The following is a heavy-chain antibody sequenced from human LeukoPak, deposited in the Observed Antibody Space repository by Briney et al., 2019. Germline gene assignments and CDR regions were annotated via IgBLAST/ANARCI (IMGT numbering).Heavy chain of an antibody. V-gene: IGHV1-46*01. CDR2: INPSGDNT. J-gene: IGHJ5*02. Sequence: EASVRVSCTASGYTFTNNYMHWGRQAPGQGGEWMGVINPSGDNTWYTQKFQGRVTMTREMATSTDYTGGRRLREEDTAACYYARDNSQGDSAWWFDPWGQGTLVTVSS. CDR1: GYTFTNNY. D-gene: IGHD1-26*01. CDR3: ARDNSQGDSAWWFDP.